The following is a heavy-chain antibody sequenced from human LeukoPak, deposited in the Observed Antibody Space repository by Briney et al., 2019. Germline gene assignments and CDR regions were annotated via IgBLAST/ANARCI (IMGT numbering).Heavy chain of an antibody. J-gene: IGHJ4*02. CDR2: IYPGDSDA. V-gene: IGHV5-51*01. CDR3: ARQGNYGDYFDY. D-gene: IGHD4-17*01. Sequence: GGSLEISCKGSGSRFTSYWIGRVRPLPGKGLEWMGIIYPGDSDARYSPSFQGQITISADKSTSTAYLQWSSLKASDTAMYYCARQGNYGDYFDYWGQGTLVTVSS. CDR1: GSRFTSYW.